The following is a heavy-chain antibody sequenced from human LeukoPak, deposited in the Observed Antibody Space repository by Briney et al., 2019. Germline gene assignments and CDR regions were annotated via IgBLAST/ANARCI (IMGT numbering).Heavy chain of an antibody. Sequence: SETLSLTCTVSGGSISSYYWSWIRQPAGKRLECIGPIYTTGNTNYNPSLKSRVTISVDTSKNQFSLKLSSVTAADTAVYYCARSLMATSGGLWFDPWGQGTLVTVSS. D-gene: IGHD5-24*01. V-gene: IGHV4-4*07. CDR1: GGSISSYY. CDR3: ARSLMATSGGLWFDP. J-gene: IGHJ5*02. CDR2: IYTTGNT.